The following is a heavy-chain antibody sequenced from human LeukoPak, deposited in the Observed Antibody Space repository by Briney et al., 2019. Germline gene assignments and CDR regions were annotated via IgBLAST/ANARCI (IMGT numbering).Heavy chain of an antibody. CDR2: ISSSSSTI. Sequence: GGSLRLSCAASGFTFSSYSMNWVRQAPGKGLEWVSYISSSSSTIYYADSVKGRFTISRDNAKNSLYLQMNSLRAEDTAVYYCARANSRKVSTVTTYWGQGTLVTVSS. J-gene: IGHJ4*02. CDR3: ARANSRKVSTVTTY. CDR1: GFTFSSYS. D-gene: IGHD4-17*01. V-gene: IGHV3-48*01.